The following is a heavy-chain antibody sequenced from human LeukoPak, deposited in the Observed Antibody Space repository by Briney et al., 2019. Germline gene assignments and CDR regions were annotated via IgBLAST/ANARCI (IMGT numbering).Heavy chain of an antibody. J-gene: IGHJ4*02. CDR3: ARGRYSGYDPFDY. CDR1: GGSISSYY. CDR2: IYYSGST. Sequence: SETLSLTCTVSGGSISSYYWSWIRQPPGKGLEWIGYIYYSGSTNYNPSLKSRVTISVDTSKNQFSLRLSSVTAADTAVYYCARGRYSGYDPFDYWGQGILVTVSS. D-gene: IGHD5-12*01. V-gene: IGHV4-59*01.